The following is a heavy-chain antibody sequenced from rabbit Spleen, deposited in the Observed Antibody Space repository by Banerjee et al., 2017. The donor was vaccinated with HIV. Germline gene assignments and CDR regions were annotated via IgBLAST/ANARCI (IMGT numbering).Heavy chain of an antibody. Sequence: QSLEESGGDLVEPGASLTLTCTASGFSFSTVYWIYWVRQAPGKGLEWIGTIFAGSTGTTDYASWAKGRFTISKTSSTTVTLQMTSLTVADTATYFCARDAGTSFFTYGMDLWGPGTLVTVS. D-gene: IGHD8-1*01. CDR3: ARDAGTSFFTYGMDL. CDR1: GFSFSTVYW. CDR2: IFAGSTGTT. J-gene: IGHJ6*01. V-gene: IGHV1S40*01.